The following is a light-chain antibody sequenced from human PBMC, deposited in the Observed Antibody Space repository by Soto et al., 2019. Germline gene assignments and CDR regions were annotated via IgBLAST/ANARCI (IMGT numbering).Light chain of an antibody. CDR3: QQRNSWPPTFA. Sequence: EIVLTQSPATLSLSPGERATLSCRASQSVGSFLAWYQQKPGQAPRLLIYDTSIRATGIPARFSGSGSGTGFTLTISSLEPEDFAVYYCQQRNSWPPTFAVGQGTRLEIK. CDR2: DTS. V-gene: IGKV3-11*01. J-gene: IGKJ5*01. CDR1: QSVGSF.